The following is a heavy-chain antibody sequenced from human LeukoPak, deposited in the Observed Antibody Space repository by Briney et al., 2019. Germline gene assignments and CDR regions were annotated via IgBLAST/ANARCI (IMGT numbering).Heavy chain of an antibody. D-gene: IGHD3-16*01. CDR2: MNPNSGNT. V-gene: IGHV1-8*01. Sequence: AASVKVSCKASGYTFTSYDINWVRQATGQGLEWMGWMNPNSGNTGYAQKFQGRVTMTRNTSISTAYMELSSLRSEDTAVYYCAKDGSWGDYYFYFYMDVWGKGTTVTVSS. CDR3: AKDGSWGDYYFYFYMDV. J-gene: IGHJ6*03. CDR1: GYTFTSYD.